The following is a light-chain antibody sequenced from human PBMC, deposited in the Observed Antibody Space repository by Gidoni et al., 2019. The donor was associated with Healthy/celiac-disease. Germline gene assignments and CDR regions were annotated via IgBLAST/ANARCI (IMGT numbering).Light chain of an antibody. V-gene: IGLV3-1*01. Sequence: SYELTQPPSVSVSPGQTASITCSGDTVGDKYACWYQQNPGQSPVLVIYQDSKRHSAIPERFSGSNPGNTATRTISGTQAMDEADYYCQAWDSSNVVFGGGTKLTVL. CDR3: QAWDSSNVV. J-gene: IGLJ2*01. CDR2: QDS. CDR1: TVGDKY.